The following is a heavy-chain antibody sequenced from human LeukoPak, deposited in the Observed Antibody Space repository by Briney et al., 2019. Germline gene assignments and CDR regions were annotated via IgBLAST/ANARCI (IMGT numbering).Heavy chain of an antibody. D-gene: IGHD2-15*01. CDR2: MNPNSGNT. CDR3: ARKGLLGSGKPWFDP. J-gene: IGHJ5*02. CDR1: GYTFTSYD. Sequence: ASVKVSCKASGYTFTSYDINWVRQASGQGLEWMGWMNPNSGNTASAQKFQGRVTMTTNTSISTAYMELTGLRSEDAAMYFCARKGLLGSGKPWFDPWGQGTLVTVSS. V-gene: IGHV1-8*01.